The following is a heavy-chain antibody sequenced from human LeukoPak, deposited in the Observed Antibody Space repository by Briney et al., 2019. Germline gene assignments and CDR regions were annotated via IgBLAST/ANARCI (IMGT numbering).Heavy chain of an antibody. Sequence: SDTLSLTCTVSGGSISSYYWTWIRQPPGKGLEWIGYIYYRGNTNTNYSPSLKSRVTISVDRSKNQFSLNLSSVTAADTAVYYCPREVRDYVDYYYSYMDVWGKGTTVTVSS. V-gene: IGHV4-59*01. D-gene: IGHD4-17*01. CDR1: GGSISSYY. CDR2: IYYRGNTNT. J-gene: IGHJ6*03. CDR3: PREVRDYVDYYYSYMDV.